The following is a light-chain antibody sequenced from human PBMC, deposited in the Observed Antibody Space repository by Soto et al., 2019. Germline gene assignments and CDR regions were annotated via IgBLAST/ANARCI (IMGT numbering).Light chain of an antibody. CDR3: QQCDDLPLT. CDR2: DAS. V-gene: IGKV1-33*01. J-gene: IGKJ4*01. Sequence: DIQMTQSPSSLSASVVDRVTIACQASQDITNCLNWYQQKPGKAPKLLIYDASNLQTGVPSRFSGSGSGTDFTFTISSLQSEYIATYFCQQCDDLPLTFGGGTKVDI. CDR1: QDITNC.